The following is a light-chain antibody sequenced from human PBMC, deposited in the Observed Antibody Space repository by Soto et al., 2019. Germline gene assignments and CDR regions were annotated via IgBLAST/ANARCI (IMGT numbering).Light chain of an antibody. CDR1: NLESHY. CDR2: QDS. V-gene: IGLV3-1*01. CDR3: QAWDTSAV. J-gene: IGLJ2*01. Sequence: SYELTQPPSVTVSPGQTVSITCSGDNLESHYVSWYQQKAGQFPVLVIYQDSKRPSGIPARFSGSNSGTTATLTVSGTQALDEADYYCQAWDTSAVFGGGTKLTVL.